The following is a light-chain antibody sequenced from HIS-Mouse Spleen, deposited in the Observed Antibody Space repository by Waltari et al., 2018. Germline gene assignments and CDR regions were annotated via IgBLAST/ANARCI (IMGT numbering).Light chain of an antibody. CDR3: QQYNSSTWT. CDR2: KAS. CDR1: QSISSW. Sequence: DIQMTQSPSTLSASVGDRVTITCRARQSISSWLAWYQQKPGKAPKLLIYKASSLESGDPSRFSGSGSGTEFTLTISSLQPDDFATYYCQQYNSSTWTFGQGTKVEIK. J-gene: IGKJ1*01. V-gene: IGKV1-5*03.